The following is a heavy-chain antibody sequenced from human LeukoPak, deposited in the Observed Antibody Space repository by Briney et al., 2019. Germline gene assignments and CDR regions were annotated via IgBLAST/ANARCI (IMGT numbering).Heavy chain of an antibody. Sequence: GGSLRLSCAASGFTFSSYAMSWVRQAPGKGLEWVSAISGSGGSTYYADSVKGRFTISRDNSKNTLYLQMNSLRAADTAVYYCAKGLGYCSSTSCYGAYYYGMDVWGQGTTVTVSS. CDR3: AKGLGYCSSTSCYGAYYYGMDV. CDR1: GFTFSSYA. CDR2: ISGSGGST. J-gene: IGHJ6*02. V-gene: IGHV3-23*01. D-gene: IGHD2-2*01.